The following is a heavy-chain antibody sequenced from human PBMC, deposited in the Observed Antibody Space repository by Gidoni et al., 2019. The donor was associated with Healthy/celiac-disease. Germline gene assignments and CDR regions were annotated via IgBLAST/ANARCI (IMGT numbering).Heavy chain of an antibody. V-gene: IGHV3-33*01. J-gene: IGHJ4*02. Sequence: QVQLVESGGCVVQPGRSLRLSCAASGFTFSSYGMHWVRQAPGKGLEWVAVIWYDGSNKYYADSVKGRFTISRDNSKNTLYLQMNSLRAEDTAVYYCARGRQSQYSYGYPLDYWGQGTLVTVSS. CDR3: ARGRQSQYSYGYPLDY. CDR2: IWYDGSNK. CDR1: GFTFSSYG. D-gene: IGHD5-18*01.